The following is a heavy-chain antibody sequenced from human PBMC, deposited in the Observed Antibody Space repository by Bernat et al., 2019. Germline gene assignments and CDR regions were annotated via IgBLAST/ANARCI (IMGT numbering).Heavy chain of an antibody. V-gene: IGHV3-30-3*01. CDR1: GFTFSSYW. D-gene: IGHD6-13*01. Sequence: VQLVESGGGLVQPGGSLRLSCAASGFTFSSYWMHWVRQAPGKGLVWVAVISYDGSNKYYADSVKGRFTISRDNSKNTLYLQMNSLRAEDTAVYYCARSLSHSSWPIDCFDYWGQGTLVTVSS. J-gene: IGHJ4*02. CDR2: ISYDGSNK. CDR3: ARSLSHSSWPIDCFDY.